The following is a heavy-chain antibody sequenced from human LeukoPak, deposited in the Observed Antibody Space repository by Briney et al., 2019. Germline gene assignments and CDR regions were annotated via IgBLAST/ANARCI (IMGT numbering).Heavy chain of an antibody. V-gene: IGHV3-21*01. J-gene: IGHJ4*02. CDR3: ARDGKYDSSAYYSLDY. D-gene: IGHD3-22*01. Sequence: GGSLRLSCVASGFTFSDYSMNWVRQAPGKGLEWVSSVSSGSGYIYYADSVKGRFTISRDTSKNTLYLQMSSLRVEDTAVYYCARDGKYDSSAYYSLDYWGQGTLVTVSS. CDR2: VSSGSGYI. CDR1: GFTFSDYS.